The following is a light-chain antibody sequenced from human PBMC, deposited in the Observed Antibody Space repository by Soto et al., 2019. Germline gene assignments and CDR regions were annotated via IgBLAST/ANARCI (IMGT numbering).Light chain of an antibody. CDR3: QQSSNWPPWT. J-gene: IGKJ1*01. Sequence: EIVLTLSPATLSLSPGERATFSCKASQSVGTSLAWFQQKPGQAPRLLIYDASVRATGIPARFSGSGSGTDFTLTISRLQPEDIAMYYCQQSSNWPPWTFGRGTRVEI. CDR1: QSVGTS. V-gene: IGKV3-11*01. CDR2: DAS.